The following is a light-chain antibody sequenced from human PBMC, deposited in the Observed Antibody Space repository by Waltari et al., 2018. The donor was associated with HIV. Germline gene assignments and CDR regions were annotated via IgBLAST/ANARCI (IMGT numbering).Light chain of an antibody. J-gene: IGLJ2*01. CDR2: DVN. Sequence: QSALTQPPSASGPPGQSVPISCTGISSDVGYYNYVTWYQHHPGDAPKIMIFDVNKRPSGVPDRCSGSKSGNPASLTVAGLQPEDEADYYCTSYAGKNNLIFGGVTKLTVL. CDR3: TSYAGKNNLI. CDR1: SSDVGYYNY. V-gene: IGLV2-8*01.